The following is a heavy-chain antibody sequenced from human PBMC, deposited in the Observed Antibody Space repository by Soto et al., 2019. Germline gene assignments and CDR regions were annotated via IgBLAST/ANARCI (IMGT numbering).Heavy chain of an antibody. J-gene: IGHJ6*02. CDR2: ISAYNGNT. V-gene: IGHV1-18*01. Sequence: ASVKVSCKASGYTFTSYGISWVRQAPGQGLEWMGWISAYNGNTNYAQKLQGRVTMTTDTSTSTAYMELRSLRSDDTAVYYCARYSSRPWALNGMDVWGQGTTVTVSS. CDR1: GYTFTSYG. CDR3: ARYSSRPWALNGMDV. D-gene: IGHD2-15*01.